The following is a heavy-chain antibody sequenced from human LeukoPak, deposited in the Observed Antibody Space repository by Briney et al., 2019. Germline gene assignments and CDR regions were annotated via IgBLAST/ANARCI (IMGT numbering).Heavy chain of an antibody. J-gene: IGHJ4*02. CDR1: GFTFSSYA. Sequence: PGGSLRLSCAASGFTFSSYAMSWVRQAPGRGLEWVANIKQDGSVKYYVDSVKGRFTISRDNAKNSLYLQMNSLRAEDTAFYYCARIGYSSSSFDYWGQGTLVTVS. D-gene: IGHD6-6*01. CDR2: IKQDGSVK. V-gene: IGHV3-7*01. CDR3: ARIGYSSSSFDY.